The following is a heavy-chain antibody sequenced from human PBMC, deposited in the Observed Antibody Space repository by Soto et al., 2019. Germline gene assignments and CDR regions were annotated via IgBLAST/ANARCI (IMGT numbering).Heavy chain of an antibody. J-gene: IGHJ6*03. CDR2: IKAGKGNT. CDR3: ATSGHGSGGSCLYYYYYYYMDV. V-gene: IGHV1-3*01. CDR1: GGTFNSYT. Sequence: AALKVSRKASGGTFNSYTIRWVRQAPGKRLERMGWIKAGKGNTKYSQKFQGRVTITRDTSASTAYMELSSLRSEDTAVYYCATSGHGSGGSCLYYYYYYYMDVWG. D-gene: IGHD2-15*01.